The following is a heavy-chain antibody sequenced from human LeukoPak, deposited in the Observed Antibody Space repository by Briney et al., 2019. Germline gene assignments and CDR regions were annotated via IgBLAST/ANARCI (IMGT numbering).Heavy chain of an antibody. Sequence: PSETLSLTCAVSGGSISSGGYPWSWIRQPPGKGLEWIGYIYHSGSTYYNPSLKSRVTISVDRSKNQFSLKLSSVTAADTAVYYCARGEVGAFDYWGQGTLVTVSS. D-gene: IGHD1-26*01. CDR1: GGSISSGGYP. J-gene: IGHJ4*02. V-gene: IGHV4-30-2*01. CDR3: ARGEVGAFDY. CDR2: IYHSGST.